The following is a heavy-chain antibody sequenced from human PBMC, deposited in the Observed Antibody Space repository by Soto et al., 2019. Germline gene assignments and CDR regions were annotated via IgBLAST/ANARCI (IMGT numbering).Heavy chain of an antibody. Sequence: ASVKVSCKASGYTFTSYGISWVRQAPGQGLEWMGWINPYNGNTKYAQKLQGRVTMTTGTSTSTAYMELRSLRSDDTAVYYCARDAAVGLFDYWGQGTLVTVSS. D-gene: IGHD1-26*01. CDR2: INPYNGNT. V-gene: IGHV1-18*01. J-gene: IGHJ4*02. CDR3: ARDAAVGLFDY. CDR1: GYTFTSYG.